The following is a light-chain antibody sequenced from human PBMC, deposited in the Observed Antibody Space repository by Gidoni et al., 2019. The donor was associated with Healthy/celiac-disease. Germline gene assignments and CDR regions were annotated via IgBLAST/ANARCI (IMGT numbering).Light chain of an antibody. CDR1: QSVSSY. V-gene: IGKV3-11*01. Sequence: ELVLTQSPATLSLSPGERATLSCRASQSVSSYLAWYQQKPGQAPRLLIYDASNRATGIPARFSGSGSVTDFTLTISSLEPEDFAVYYCQQRSNWPPTFGQGTKLEIK. CDR3: QQRSNWPPT. CDR2: DAS. J-gene: IGKJ2*01.